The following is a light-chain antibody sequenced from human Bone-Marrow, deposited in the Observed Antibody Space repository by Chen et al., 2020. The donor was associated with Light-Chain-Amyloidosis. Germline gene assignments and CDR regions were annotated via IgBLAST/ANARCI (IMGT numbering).Light chain of an antibody. CDR1: SSDV. CDR3: SSSATSNTWV. J-gene: IGLJ3*02. Sequence: QSALTQPASVSGSPGQSITVSCTGASSDVSWYQQHPGKAPKLVIYDVINRPSGVSSRFSGSKSVNTASLTISGLQAEDEADYFCSSSATSNTWVFGGGTKLTVL. CDR2: DVI. V-gene: IGLV2-14*03.